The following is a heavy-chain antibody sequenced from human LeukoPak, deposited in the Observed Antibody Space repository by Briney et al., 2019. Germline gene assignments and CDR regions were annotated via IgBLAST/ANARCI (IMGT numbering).Heavy chain of an antibody. CDR1: GFTFSSYW. J-gene: IGHJ3*02. D-gene: IGHD3-10*01. Sequence: TGGSLRPSCAACGFTFSSYWMSWVRQAPGKGLEWVTNIKQDGSQKYYVDSVKGRFTISRDNAKNSLYLQMNSLRAEDTAVYYCARDISRYPPMVRGVIIGGAFDIWGQGTMVTVSS. CDR3: ARDISRYPPMVRGVIIGGAFDI. V-gene: IGHV3-7*01. CDR2: IKQDGSQK.